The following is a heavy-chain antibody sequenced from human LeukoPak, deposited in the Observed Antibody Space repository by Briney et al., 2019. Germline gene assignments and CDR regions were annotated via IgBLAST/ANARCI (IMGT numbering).Heavy chain of an antibody. D-gene: IGHD3-10*02. Sequence: PGGSLRLSCAASGFTFSNYWLSWVRQAPAKGPQWMGNIKEDGSETYYVDSVKGRFTISRDNAQNSLYLHMHSLRVEDTAVYYCARDPYVSNFDYWGQGTLVTVSS. J-gene: IGHJ4*02. CDR1: GFTFSNYW. V-gene: IGHV3-7*03. CDR2: IKEDGSET. CDR3: ARDPYVSNFDY.